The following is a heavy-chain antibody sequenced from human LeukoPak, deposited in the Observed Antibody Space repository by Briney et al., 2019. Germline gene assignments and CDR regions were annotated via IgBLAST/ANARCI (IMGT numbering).Heavy chain of an antibody. Sequence: SETLSLTCTVSGYSISSGYYWGWIRQPPGKGLEWIGSIYHSGSTYYNPSLKSRVTISVDTSKNQFSLKLSSVTAADTAVYYCARQSGSGWPFDYWGQGTLVTVSS. J-gene: IGHJ4*02. V-gene: IGHV4-38-2*02. CDR2: IYHSGST. CDR3: ARQSGSGWPFDY. CDR1: GYSISSGYY. D-gene: IGHD6-19*01.